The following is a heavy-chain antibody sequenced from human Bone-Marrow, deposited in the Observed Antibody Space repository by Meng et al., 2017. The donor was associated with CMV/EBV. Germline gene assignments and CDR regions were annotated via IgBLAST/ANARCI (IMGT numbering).Heavy chain of an antibody. CDR2: ISGSSSYI. CDR1: GFTFSSYA. J-gene: IGHJ6*02. V-gene: IGHV3-21*01. CDR3: ARARYYYYGMDV. Sequence: GESLKISCAASGFTFSSYAMSWVRQAPGKGLEWVSSISGSSSYIYYADSVKGRFTISRDIAKNSLYLQMNSLGAEDTAVYYCARARYYYYGMDVWGQGTTVTVSS.